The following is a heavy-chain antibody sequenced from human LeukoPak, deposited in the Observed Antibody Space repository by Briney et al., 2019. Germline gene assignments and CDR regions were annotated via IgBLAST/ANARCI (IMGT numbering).Heavy chain of an antibody. CDR2: INPNSGNT. J-gene: IGHJ6*03. V-gene: IGHV1-8*02. CDR3: ARGLGYYGSGSYYIIDYYYYYMDV. D-gene: IGHD3-10*01. CDR1: GYTFTGYY. Sequence: GASVKVSCKASGYTFTGYYMHWVRQAPGQGLEWMGWINPNSGNTGYAQKFQGRVTMTRNTSISTAYMELSSLRSEDTAVYYCARGLGYYGSGSYYIIDYYYYYMDVWGKGTTVTISS.